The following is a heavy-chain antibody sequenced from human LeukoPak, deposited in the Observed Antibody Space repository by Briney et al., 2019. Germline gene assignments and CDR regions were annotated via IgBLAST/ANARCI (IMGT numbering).Heavy chain of an antibody. J-gene: IGHJ4*02. CDR1: GFTFSSYA. CDR2: ISYDGSNK. V-gene: IGHV3-30-3*01. Sequence: PGGSLRLSCAASGFTFSSYAMHWVRQAPGKGLEWVAVISYDGSNKYYADSVKGRFTISRDNSKNTLYLQMNSLRAEDTAAYYCARGRGGYSYGWLDYWGRGTLVTVSS. CDR3: ARGRGGYSYGWLDY. D-gene: IGHD5-18*01.